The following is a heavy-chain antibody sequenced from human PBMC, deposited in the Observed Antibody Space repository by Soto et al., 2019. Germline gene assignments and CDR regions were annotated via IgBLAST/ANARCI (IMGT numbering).Heavy chain of an antibody. Sequence: EGSLRLSCAASGFTFSSYAMHWVRQAPGKGLEWVAVISYDGSNKYYADSVKGRFTISRDNSKNTLYLQMNSLRAEDTAVYYCARPIAARLRWELLIWGQGTLVTVSS. D-gene: IGHD1-26*01. CDR1: GFTFSSYA. CDR3: ARPIAARLRWELLI. CDR2: ISYDGSNK. V-gene: IGHV3-30-3*01. J-gene: IGHJ4*02.